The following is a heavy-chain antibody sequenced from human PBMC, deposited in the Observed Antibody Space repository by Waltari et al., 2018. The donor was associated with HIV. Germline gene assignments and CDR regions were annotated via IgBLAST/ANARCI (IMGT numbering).Heavy chain of an antibody. V-gene: IGHV3-15*07. Sequence: EGHLVESGGGLVKPGGSLRLSCVASGLNFNDAWMDWVRQTPGKGLQWVARIRAKTDGGTTDYITPVKGRFTISRDVSKQTLYREMSSLKIEDTAIDYCARTYPVHCDWGPGTLVTVSS. CDR2: IRAKTDGGTT. D-gene: IGHD2-2*01. CDR1: GLNFNDAW. CDR3: ARTYPVHCD. J-gene: IGHJ4*02.